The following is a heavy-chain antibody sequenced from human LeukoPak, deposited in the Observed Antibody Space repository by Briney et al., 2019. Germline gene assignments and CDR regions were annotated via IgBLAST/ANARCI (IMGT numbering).Heavy chain of an antibody. CDR2: ISSSSSYT. J-gene: IGHJ4*02. CDR1: GFTFSDYY. Sequence: PGGSLRLSCAASGFTFSDYYMSWIRQAPGKGLEWVSYISSSSSYTNYADSVKGRFTISGDNAKNSLYLQMNSLRAEDTAVYYCASWRRAYCGGDCWKTFDYWGQGTLVTVSS. D-gene: IGHD2-21*02. CDR3: ASWRRAYCGGDCWKTFDY. V-gene: IGHV3-11*03.